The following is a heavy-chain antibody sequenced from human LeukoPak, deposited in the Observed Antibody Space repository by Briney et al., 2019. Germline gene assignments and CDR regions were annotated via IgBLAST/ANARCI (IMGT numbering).Heavy chain of an antibody. V-gene: IGHV1-2*02. D-gene: IGHD4-17*01. CDR2: INPNSGGT. CDR1: GYTLTGYY. CDR3: ARYPAYGDYGSAFDI. J-gene: IGHJ3*02. Sequence: GASVNVSCKASGYTLTGYYMHWVRQAPGQGLEWMGWINPNSGGTNYAQKFQGRVTMTRDTSITTAYMELSRLRSDDMVVYYCARYPAYGDYGSAFDIWGQGTMVTVSS.